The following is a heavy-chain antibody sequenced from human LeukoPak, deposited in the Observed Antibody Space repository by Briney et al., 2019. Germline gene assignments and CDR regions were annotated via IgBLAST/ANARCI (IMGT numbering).Heavy chain of an antibody. V-gene: IGHV3-74*03. J-gene: IGHJ4*02. D-gene: IGHD3-9*01. Sequence: GGSLRLSCAASGSTFSTYWMHWVRQAPGKGLVWVSRIRPEGTTTAYADSVKGRFTISRDNAKNTLFLQMNSLSAEDTAVYYCARDLDWILFDYWGQGTLVTVSS. CDR1: GSTFSTYW. CDR2: IRPEGTTT. CDR3: ARDLDWILFDY.